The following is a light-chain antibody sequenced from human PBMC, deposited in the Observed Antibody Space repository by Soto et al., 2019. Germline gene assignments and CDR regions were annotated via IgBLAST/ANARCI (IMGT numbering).Light chain of an antibody. CDR2: DAS. V-gene: IGKV3-20*01. Sequence: EIVLTQSPGTLSLSPGERATLSCRASQSIRGTNLAWYQQKPGQAPRLLIYDASSRATGIPDRFSGSESGTDFTLTISRLEPEDFAVYYCQHYNSSLWTFGQGTQVEIK. CDR1: QSIRGTN. J-gene: IGKJ1*01. CDR3: QHYNSSLWT.